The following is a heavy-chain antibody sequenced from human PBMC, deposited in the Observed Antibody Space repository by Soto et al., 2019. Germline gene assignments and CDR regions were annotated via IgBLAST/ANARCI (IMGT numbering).Heavy chain of an antibody. J-gene: IGHJ6*03. V-gene: IGHV4-39*01. D-gene: IGHD2-2*01. CDR1: GGSISSSSYY. CDR2: IYYSGST. Sequence: SETLSLTCTVSGGSISSSSYYWGWIRQPPGKGLEWIGSIYYSGSTYYNPSLKSRVTISVDTSKNQFSLKLSSVTAADTAVYYCARHSCSSTSCYSFYYYYYMDVWGKGTTVTVSS. CDR3: ARHSCSSTSCYSFYYYYYMDV.